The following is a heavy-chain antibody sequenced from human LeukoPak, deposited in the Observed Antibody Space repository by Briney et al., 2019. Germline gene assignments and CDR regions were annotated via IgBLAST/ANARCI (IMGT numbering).Heavy chain of an antibody. V-gene: IGHV4-4*07. CDR3: ARDSGTPGEVKFDP. J-gene: IGHJ5*02. CDR1: GDSISRYY. Sequence: SETLSLTCTVSGDSISRYYWSWLRQPAGKGLEWIGRIYNGGIITYNPSLKSRVTMSIGTSNNQFSLRLRFVTAADTAVYYCARDSGTPGEVKFDPWGQGTLVTVSS. CDR2: IYNGGII. D-gene: IGHD3-10*01.